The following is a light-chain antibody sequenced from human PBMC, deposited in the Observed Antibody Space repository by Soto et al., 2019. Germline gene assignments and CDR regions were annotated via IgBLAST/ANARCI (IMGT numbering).Light chain of an antibody. Sequence: EIVLTQSASTLSSFPDDRVTLSCRASQAVNTRLAWYQHKPGQAPRLLIYLASNRAAGVPARFSGSGSGTDFTLTISDVEPEDFAVYYCHQRQSWPRTFGQGTKVAIK. J-gene: IGKJ1*01. CDR2: LAS. CDR3: HQRQSWPRT. CDR1: QAVNTR. V-gene: IGKV3-11*01.